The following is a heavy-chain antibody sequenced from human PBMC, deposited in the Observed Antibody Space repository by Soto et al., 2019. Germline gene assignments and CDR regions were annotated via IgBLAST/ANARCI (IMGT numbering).Heavy chain of an antibody. CDR2: ISAYNGNT. V-gene: IGHV1-18*01. J-gene: IGHJ3*02. Sequence: ASVKVSCKASGYTFTIYAMHWVRQAPGQRLEWMGWISAYNGNTNYAQKLQGRVTMTTDTSTSTAYMELRSLRSDDTAVYYCARDRRITIFGVVSGAFDIWGQGTMVTVSS. CDR3: ARDRRITIFGVVSGAFDI. D-gene: IGHD3-3*01. CDR1: GYTFTIYA.